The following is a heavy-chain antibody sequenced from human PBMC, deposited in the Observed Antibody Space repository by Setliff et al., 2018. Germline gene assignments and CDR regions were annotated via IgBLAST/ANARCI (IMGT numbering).Heavy chain of an antibody. CDR3: ARERAGGRGFTFGAIYYYYGMDV. D-gene: IGHD3-16*01. Sequence: ASVKVSCKAPGYTFTSYYIHWVRQAPGQGLEWMGVINPKNGGATYPQNLQGRVTMTRDTSMSTVYMELSSLRFEDTAVYYCARERAGGRGFTFGAIYYYYGMDVWGQGTTVTVSS. CDR1: GYTFTSYY. CDR2: INPKNGGA. J-gene: IGHJ6*02. V-gene: IGHV1-46*01.